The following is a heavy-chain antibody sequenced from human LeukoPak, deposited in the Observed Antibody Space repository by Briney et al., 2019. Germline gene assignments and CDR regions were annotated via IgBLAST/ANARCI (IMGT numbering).Heavy chain of an antibody. V-gene: IGHV1-69*06. J-gene: IGHJ5*02. CDR2: IIPIFGTA. Sequence: ASVTVSCKASGGTFSSYAISWVRQAPGQGLEWMGGIIPIFGTANYAQKFQGRVTITADKSTSTAYMELSSLRSEDTAVYYCAREAAAAGTQWFDPWGQGTLVTVSS. CDR1: GGTFSSYA. D-gene: IGHD6-13*01. CDR3: AREAAAAGTQWFDP.